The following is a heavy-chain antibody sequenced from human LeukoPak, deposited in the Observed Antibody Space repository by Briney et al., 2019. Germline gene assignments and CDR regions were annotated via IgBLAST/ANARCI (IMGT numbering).Heavy chain of an antibody. J-gene: IGHJ6*03. Sequence: ASVKVSCKASVYTVTGYYMHWVRHAPRQGLEWMGRIKPNSGGTNYAQKFQGRVTMTRDTSISTAYMELSRLRSDDTAVYYCARDRSGSYMDVWGKGTTVTVSS. CDR3: ARDRSGSYMDV. CDR1: VYTVTGYY. CDR2: IKPNSGGT. V-gene: IGHV1-2*02. D-gene: IGHD3-10*01.